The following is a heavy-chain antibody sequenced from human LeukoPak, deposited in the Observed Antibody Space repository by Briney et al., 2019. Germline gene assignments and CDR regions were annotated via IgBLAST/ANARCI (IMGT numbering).Heavy chain of an antibody. D-gene: IGHD4-17*01. CDR3: AKDRSTVTEVNYFDY. CDR1: GFTFSSYG. V-gene: IGHV3-30*18. Sequence: GGSLRLSCAASGFTFSSYGMHWVRQAPGKGLEWVAVISYDGSNKYYAASVKGRFTISRDNSKNTLYLQMNSLRAEDTAVYYCAKDRSTVTEVNYFDYWGQGTLVTVSS. J-gene: IGHJ4*02. CDR2: ISYDGSNK.